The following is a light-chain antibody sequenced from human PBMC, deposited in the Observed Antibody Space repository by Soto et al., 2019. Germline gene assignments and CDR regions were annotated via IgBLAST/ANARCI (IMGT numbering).Light chain of an antibody. Sequence: QSALTQPASVSGSPGQSITISCTGTSSDVGAYKFVSWYQQFPGKAPKLMIYEVSNRPSGVSDRFSGSKSGNTASLIISGLLAEDEADYYCSSQTGSATVLFGGGTKLTLL. CDR1: SSDVGAYKF. V-gene: IGLV2-14*01. CDR3: SSQTGSATVL. J-gene: IGLJ2*01. CDR2: EVS.